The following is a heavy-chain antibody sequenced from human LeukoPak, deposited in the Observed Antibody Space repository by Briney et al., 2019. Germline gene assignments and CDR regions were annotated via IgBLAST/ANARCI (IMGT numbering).Heavy chain of an antibody. Sequence: HPGGSLRLSCAGSGFTFRSYAMSWVRQSPGKGLEWVSAIGGSGGTTYYADSVKGRFTISGDNSKNTLYLQMNSLRAEDTALYYCSKDRGGTLGDYFDYWGQGTLVTVSP. CDR2: IGGSGGTT. CDR3: SKDRGGTLGDYFDY. D-gene: IGHD3-10*01. CDR1: GFTFRSYA. V-gene: IGHV3-23*01. J-gene: IGHJ4*02.